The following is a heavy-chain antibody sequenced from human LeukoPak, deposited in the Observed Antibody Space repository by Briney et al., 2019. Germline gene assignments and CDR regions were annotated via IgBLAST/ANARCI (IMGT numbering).Heavy chain of an antibody. V-gene: IGHV3-74*01. J-gene: IGHJ4*02. CDR2: INSDGGWT. CDR1: GNYW. CDR3: VSFYETY. D-gene: IGHD2-2*01. Sequence: GGSLRLSCAASGNYWKHWVRQAPGKGLVWVSHINSDGGWTSYADSVKGRFTISKDNAKNTVYLQMNNLRAEDTAVYYCVSFYETYWGRGTLVTVSS.